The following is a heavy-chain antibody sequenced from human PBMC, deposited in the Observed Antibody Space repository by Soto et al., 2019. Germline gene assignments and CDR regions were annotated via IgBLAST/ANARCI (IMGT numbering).Heavy chain of an antibody. CDR1: GFTFSSYA. V-gene: IGHV3-30-3*01. CDR3: ARDKLSGSYYLHFDY. D-gene: IGHD1-26*01. Sequence: GGSLRLSCAASGFTFSSYAMHWVRQAPGKGLEWVAVISYDGSNKYYADSVKGRFTISRDNSKNTLYLQMNSLRAEDTAVYYCARDKLSGSYYLHFDYWGQGTLVTVSS. CDR2: ISYDGSNK. J-gene: IGHJ4*02.